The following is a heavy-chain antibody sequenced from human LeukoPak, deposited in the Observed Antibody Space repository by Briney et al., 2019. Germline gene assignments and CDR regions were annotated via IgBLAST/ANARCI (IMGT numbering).Heavy chain of an antibody. CDR1: GGSISSTSYY. Sequence: PSETLSLTCNVSGGSISSTSYYWGWIRQPPGKGLEWIGSIYYSGTTNYSPSLKSRVTISVHTSKNQFSLKLSSVTAADTAVYYCARQQCNGGSCYSRAIWFDPWGQGTLVTVSS. J-gene: IGHJ5*02. D-gene: IGHD2-15*01. CDR2: IYYSGTT. V-gene: IGHV4-39*01. CDR3: ARQQCNGGSCYSRAIWFDP.